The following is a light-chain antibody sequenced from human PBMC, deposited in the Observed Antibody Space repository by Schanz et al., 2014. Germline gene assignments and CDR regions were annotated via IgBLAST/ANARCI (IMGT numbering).Light chain of an antibody. V-gene: IGLV1-44*01. J-gene: IGLJ2*01. CDR1: SSNIGSNT. CDR2: SNN. CDR3: CSYAATFSVV. Sequence: QSVLTQPPSASGTPGQRVTISCSGSSSNIGSNTVNWYQQLPGTAPKLLIYSNNQRPSGVPDRFSGSKSGTSASLAISGLQSEDEADYYCCSYAATFSVVFGGGTKLTVL.